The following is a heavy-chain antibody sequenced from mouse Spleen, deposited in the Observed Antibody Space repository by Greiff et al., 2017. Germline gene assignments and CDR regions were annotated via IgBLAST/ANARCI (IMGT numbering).Heavy chain of an antibody. CDR1: GYTFTSYW. J-gene: IGHJ1*01. CDR2: IDPSDSYT. V-gene: IGHV1-69*01. CDR3: ANWDDWYFDV. D-gene: IGHD4-1*01. Sequence: QVQLQQPGAELVMPGASVKLSCKASGYTFTSYWMHWVKQRPGQGLEWIGEIDPSDSYTNYNQKFKGKATLTVDKSSSTAYMQLSSLTSEDSAVYYCANWDDWYFDVWGAGTTVTVSS.